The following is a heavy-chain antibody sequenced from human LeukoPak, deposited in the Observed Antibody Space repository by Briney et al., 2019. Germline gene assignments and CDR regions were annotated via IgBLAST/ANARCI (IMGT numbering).Heavy chain of an antibody. CDR3: ASGRGYSYGKVAYFDY. D-gene: IGHD5-18*01. CDR2: IRYDGSNK. V-gene: IGHV3-30*02. J-gene: IGHJ4*02. CDR1: GFTFSSYG. Sequence: GGSLRLSCAASGFTFSSYGMHWVRQAPGKGLEWVAFIRYDGSNKYYADSVKGRFTISRDNAKNSLYLQMNSLRAEDTAVYYCASGRGYSYGKVAYFDYWGQGTLVTVSS.